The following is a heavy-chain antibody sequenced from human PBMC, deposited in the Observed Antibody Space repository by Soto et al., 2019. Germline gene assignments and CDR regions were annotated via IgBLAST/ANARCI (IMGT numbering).Heavy chain of an antibody. CDR3: ARGGDPSYSSSSPVDP. CDR1: GPSISSHY. D-gene: IGHD6-6*01. Sequence: TLSLTSTLSGPSISSHYWHWIRQPPGNGLEWIGYIYYNGRTNYNPSLQSRVTMSIDASDRQLSLRLTSVTAANTALYYCARGGDPSYSSSSPVDPWGLGNLGTLSS. V-gene: IGHV4-59*11. J-gene: IGHJ5*02. CDR2: IYYNGRT.